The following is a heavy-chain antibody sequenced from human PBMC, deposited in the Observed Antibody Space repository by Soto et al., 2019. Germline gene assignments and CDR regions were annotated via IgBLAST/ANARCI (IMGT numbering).Heavy chain of an antibody. D-gene: IGHD6-19*01. CDR1: GFNFSSYV. V-gene: IGHV3-33*01. CDR3: ARDGQWLRRDGLRSSYYFDY. CDR2: IWYDGGNK. Sequence: QVQLVESGGGVVQPGRSLRLSCAASGFNFSSYVMHWVRQAPGKGLEWVAVIWYDGGNKYYADSVKGRFTISRDNSKNTLYVQVNSLRAEDMAVYYCARDGQWLRRDGLRSSYYFDYWGQGTLVTVSS. J-gene: IGHJ4*02.